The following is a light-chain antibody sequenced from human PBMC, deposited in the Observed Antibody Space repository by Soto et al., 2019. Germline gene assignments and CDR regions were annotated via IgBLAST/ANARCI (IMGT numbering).Light chain of an antibody. V-gene: IGKV1-33*01. CDR1: QDIKRY. CDR2: DSS. Sequence: DTQMTQSPSSLSASVGDRVTITCQASQDIKRYLNWYQQKPGKAPKLLIYDSSILEIGVPSRFSGSGSGTDFTFTISSLQPEDIATYFCQQDDNLPITFGQGTRLEIK. CDR3: QQDDNLPIT. J-gene: IGKJ5*01.